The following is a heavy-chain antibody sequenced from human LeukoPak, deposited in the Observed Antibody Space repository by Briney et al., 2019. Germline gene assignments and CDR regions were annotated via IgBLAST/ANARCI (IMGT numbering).Heavy chain of an antibody. V-gene: IGHV4-59*09. Sequence: IYYSGSTNYNPSLKSRVTISVDTSKNQFSLKLSSVTAADTAVYYCARGWGVRGVISPDYWGQGTLVTVFS. J-gene: IGHJ4*02. CDR2: IYYSGST. D-gene: IGHD3-10*01. CDR3: ARGWGVRGVISPDY.